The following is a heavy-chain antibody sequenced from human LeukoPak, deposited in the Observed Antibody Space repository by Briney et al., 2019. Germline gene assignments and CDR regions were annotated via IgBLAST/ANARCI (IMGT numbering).Heavy chain of an antibody. V-gene: IGHV3-11*04. CDR1: GFTFSDYY. CDR3: ARRDWVSGAVRAFDI. J-gene: IGHJ3*02. Sequence: GGSLRLSCVGSGFTFSDYYMSWIRQVPGKGLEWVSYISNDSVDKYYVDSVRGRFTISRDNAKKSMYLQMSGLRVEDTAVYYCARRDWVSGAVRAFDIWGQGTMFTVSS. D-gene: IGHD3-3*01. CDR2: ISNDSVDK.